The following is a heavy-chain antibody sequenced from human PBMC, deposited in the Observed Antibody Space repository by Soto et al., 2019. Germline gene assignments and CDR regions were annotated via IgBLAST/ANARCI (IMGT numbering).Heavy chain of an antibody. Sequence: QVQLVQSGGEGKKPGASVKVSCKTSGYSFTTYGISWVRQAPGQGLEWMGWISAYNGNTNYAQKLQSRVTMTTDTSTSTAYMELRSLRSDDTAVYYCAREGPAPYYYYGMDVWGQGSTVTVSS. CDR1: GYSFTTYG. CDR3: AREGPAPYYYYGMDV. J-gene: IGHJ6*02. V-gene: IGHV1-18*01. CDR2: ISAYNGNT.